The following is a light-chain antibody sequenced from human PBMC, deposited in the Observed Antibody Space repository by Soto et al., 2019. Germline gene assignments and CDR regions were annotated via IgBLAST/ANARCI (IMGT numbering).Light chain of an antibody. Sequence: QSALTQPASVSGSPGQSITISCTGTSSDVGGYNSVSWYQQHPGKAPKLMIYEVSNRPSGVSNRFSGSKSGNAASLTISGLQAEAEADYYYSSSTNTTTLLHVFGTGTKLTVL. CDR3: SSSTNTTTLLHV. CDR2: EVS. J-gene: IGLJ1*01. CDR1: SSDVGGYNS. V-gene: IGLV2-14*01.